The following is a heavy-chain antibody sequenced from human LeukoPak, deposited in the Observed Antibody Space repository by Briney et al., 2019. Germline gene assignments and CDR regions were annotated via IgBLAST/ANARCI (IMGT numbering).Heavy chain of an antibody. CDR2: AFYTGKT. V-gene: IGHV4-39*01. CDR1: GYSISIRGHY. Sequence: TXXVXGYSISIRGHYWGWIRQSPGKGLEWIASAFYTGKTYYNPSLKRRITISVDTSNNTFSLRLTSVTAADTAVYXXGXXFXXXXXDQWGQGTLVTVAS. J-gene: IGHJ4*02. CDR3: GXXFXXXXXDQ.